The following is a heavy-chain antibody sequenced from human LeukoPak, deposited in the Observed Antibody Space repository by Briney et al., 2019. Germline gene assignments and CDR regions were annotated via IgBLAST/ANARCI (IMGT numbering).Heavy chain of an antibody. Sequence: GGSLRLSCAASGFTFSSYSMNWVRQAPGKGLEWVSSISSSSSYIYYADSVKGRFTISRDNAKNSLYLQMNSLRAEDTAVYYCARGGENSSGYRVFYYGMDVWGQGTTVTVSS. V-gene: IGHV3-21*01. CDR2: ISSSSSYI. CDR3: ARGGENSSGYRVFYYGMDV. D-gene: IGHD3-22*01. J-gene: IGHJ6*02. CDR1: GFTFSSYS.